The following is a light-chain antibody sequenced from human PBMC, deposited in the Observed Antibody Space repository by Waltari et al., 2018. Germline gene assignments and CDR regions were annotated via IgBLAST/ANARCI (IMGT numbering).Light chain of an antibody. V-gene: IGLV3-10*01. J-gene: IGLJ2*01. Sequence: SYELTHTPSLPVSHGHTARSTCPGHVSPRTFGYWYQQKSGQAPVLGIYEDSKRPSGIPERFSGSSSGTMATLTISGAQVEDEGDYYCYSTDSSGNRGVFGGGTKLTVL. CDR1: VSPRTF. CDR2: EDS. CDR3: YSTDSSGNRGV.